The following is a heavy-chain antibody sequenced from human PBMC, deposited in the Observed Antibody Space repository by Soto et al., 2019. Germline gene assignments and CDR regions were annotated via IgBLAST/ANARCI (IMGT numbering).Heavy chain of an antibody. D-gene: IGHD3-16*02. J-gene: IGHJ3*02. V-gene: IGHV4-30-4*01. CDR1: GGSISSDNYF. CDR3: AREVIPAATLGSDAFDI. Sequence: TLSLTCSVSGGSISSDNYFWSWIRQPPGKGLEWIGYIFYSGSAHYNPSLKSRFTISVDTSKNQFSLDLFSVTAADTAMYYCAREVIPAATLGSDAFDIWGQGTMV. CDR2: IFYSGSA.